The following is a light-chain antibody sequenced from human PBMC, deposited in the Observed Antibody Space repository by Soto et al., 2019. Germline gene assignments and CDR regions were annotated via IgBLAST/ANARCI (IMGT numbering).Light chain of an antibody. CDR1: PGIIRS. CDR2: AAS. V-gene: IGKV1-9*01. J-gene: IGKJ4*01. Sequence: IPLTQSPFSLSASVGDTVTITCRASPGIIRSLAWYQQNPGRAPKLLIYAASTLYTGVPSRFSGSGYGTEFTLTISSLQPEDFATYYCQQVNSYPLTFGGGTKVEIK. CDR3: QQVNSYPLT.